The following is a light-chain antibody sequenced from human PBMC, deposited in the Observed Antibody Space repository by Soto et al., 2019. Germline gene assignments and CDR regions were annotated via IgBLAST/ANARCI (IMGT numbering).Light chain of an antibody. CDR3: VLYMGSGMSV. CDR2: NTY. Sequence: QAVVTQEPSLSVSPGGTVTLTCGLSSGSVSTSYYPSWYQQTPGHAPRTLIYNTYTPSSGVPDRFSASILGDKAALTITGAQADDESDYYCVLYMGSGMSVFGGGTKLTVL. CDR1: SGSVSTSYY. J-gene: IGLJ2*01. V-gene: IGLV8-61*01.